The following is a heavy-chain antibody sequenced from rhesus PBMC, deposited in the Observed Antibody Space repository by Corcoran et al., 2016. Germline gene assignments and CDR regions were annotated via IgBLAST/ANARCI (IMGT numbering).Heavy chain of an antibody. CDR2: ISGSGGST. J-gene: IGHJ4*01. Sequence: QLQLQESGPGLVKPSETLSLTCAVSGGSIRSNYCSWIRPPPGQGLEWIGLISGSGGSTDYNPSLKSRVTMSTDTYKNQFSRKLTSVTAADTAVDYCARDLAAAGSEDFDYWGQGVLVTVSS. CDR3: ARDLAAAGSEDFDY. D-gene: IGHD6-25*01. V-gene: IGHV4-173*01. CDR1: GGSIRSNY.